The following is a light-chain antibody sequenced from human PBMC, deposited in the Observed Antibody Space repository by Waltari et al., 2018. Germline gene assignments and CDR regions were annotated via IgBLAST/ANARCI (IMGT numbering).Light chain of an antibody. CDR2: RND. Sequence: QSVFTPPPSASGTPGQRVTISCSGGSSNIGDNLVTLYKQVPGTAPKLLIYRNDQRPSGVPDRFSGSKSGTSASLAISGLQSDDEADYYCAAWDDSLNGHWLFGGGTKLSVL. J-gene: IGLJ3*02. V-gene: IGLV1-44*01. CDR3: AAWDDSLNGHWL. CDR1: SSNIGDNL.